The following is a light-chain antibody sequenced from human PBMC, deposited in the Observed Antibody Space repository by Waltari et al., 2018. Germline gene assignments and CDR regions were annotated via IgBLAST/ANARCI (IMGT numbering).Light chain of an antibody. V-gene: IGLV3-10*01. CDR1: ALPQTI. Sequence: YVLTQPPSVSVSPGQTAMITCSGDALPQTIVHWYRQKSGQAPVLVIFDDHKRPSGIPDRFSGSRSGTVATLTITGAQEEDEGDYYCLSTDVSGYYTVFGSG. J-gene: IGLJ6*01. CDR3: LSTDVSGYYTV. CDR2: DDH.